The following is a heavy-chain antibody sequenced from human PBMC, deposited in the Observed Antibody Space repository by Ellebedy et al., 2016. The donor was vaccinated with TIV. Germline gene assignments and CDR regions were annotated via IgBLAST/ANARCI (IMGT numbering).Heavy chain of an antibody. CDR1: GGTFSSYA. D-gene: IGHD2-21*02. Sequence: ASVKVSCKASGGTFSSYAISWVRQAPGHGLEWMGRIIPILGIANYAQKFQGRVTITADKSTSTAYMELSSLRSEDTAVYYCARDRGNIVVVTAIEIWFDPWGQGTLVTVAS. CDR3: ARDRGNIVVVTAIEIWFDP. J-gene: IGHJ5*02. CDR2: IIPILGIA. V-gene: IGHV1-69*04.